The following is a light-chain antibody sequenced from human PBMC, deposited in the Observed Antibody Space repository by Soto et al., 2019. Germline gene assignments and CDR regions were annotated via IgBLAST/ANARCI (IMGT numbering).Light chain of an antibody. V-gene: IGKV4-1*01. Sequence: DIVMTQSPDSLAVSLGERATINCKSSQSVLYSSNNKNYLAWYQQKPGQPPKLLIYWASTRESGVPDRFSGSGSGTDFTLTISSLQAEDVAVYYCQQYYRPWTF. CDR1: QSVLYSSNNKNY. CDR3: QQYYRPWT. CDR2: WAS. J-gene: IGKJ1*01.